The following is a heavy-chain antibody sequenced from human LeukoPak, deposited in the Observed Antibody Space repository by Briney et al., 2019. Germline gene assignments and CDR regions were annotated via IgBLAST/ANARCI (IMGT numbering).Heavy chain of an antibody. Sequence: GGSLRLSCAASGFTFSSYSMNWVRQALGKGLEWVSYISSSSTIYYADSVKGRFIISRDDAKNSLFLQMNSLRAEDTAVYYCAKDSSGWYYFDYWGQGTLVTVSS. CDR3: AKDSSGWYYFDY. D-gene: IGHD6-19*01. CDR1: GFTFSSYS. V-gene: IGHV3-48*04. J-gene: IGHJ4*02. CDR2: ISSSSTI.